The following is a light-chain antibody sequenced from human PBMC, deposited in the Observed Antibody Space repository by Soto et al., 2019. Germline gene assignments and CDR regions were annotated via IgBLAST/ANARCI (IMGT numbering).Light chain of an antibody. J-gene: IGKJ1*01. CDR1: QSIATN. CDR3: QQYHYLWT. CDR2: GAF. Sequence: EMVMTQSPATLSVSPGEAATLSCRASQSIATNLAWYQQKPGQAPRLLIYGAFTRATGIPARFTGSGSETDFTLTISSLQAEDFGVYYCQQYHYLWTFSQGTKVEIK. V-gene: IGKV3-15*01.